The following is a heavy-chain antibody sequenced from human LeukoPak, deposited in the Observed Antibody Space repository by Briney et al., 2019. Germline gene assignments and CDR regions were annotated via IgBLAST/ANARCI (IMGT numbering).Heavy chain of an antibody. V-gene: IGHV3-30-3*01. Sequence: PGGSLRLSCAASGFTFRSYAMHWVRQAPGKGLEWVAVISYDGSNKYCADSVKGRFTISRDNSKNTLFLQMNSLRAEDTAVYYCARAARGDYAFDYWGQGTLVTVSS. CDR2: ISYDGSNK. D-gene: IGHD4-17*01. CDR1: GFTFRSYA. J-gene: IGHJ4*02. CDR3: ARAARGDYAFDY.